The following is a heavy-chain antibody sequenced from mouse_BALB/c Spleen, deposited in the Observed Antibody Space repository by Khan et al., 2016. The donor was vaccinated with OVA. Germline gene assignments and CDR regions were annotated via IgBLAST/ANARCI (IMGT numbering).Heavy chain of an antibody. V-gene: IGHV3-2*02. CDR2: LSYSGST. D-gene: IGHD1-1*01. J-gene: IGHJ4*01. CDR3: ARQNYHGYALDD. CDR1: GYSITSNYA. Sequence: EVQLQESGPGLVKPSQSLSLTCTVTGYSITSNYAWSWIRQFPGNTLELMGYLSYSGSTNYSPSLKSRISVPRDTSENQFFLQLTSVTTEETATCYCARQNYHGYALDDWGQGTSVTVSS.